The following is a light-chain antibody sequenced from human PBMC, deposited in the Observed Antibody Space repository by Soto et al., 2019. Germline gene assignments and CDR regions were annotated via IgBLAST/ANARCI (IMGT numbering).Light chain of an antibody. J-gene: IGLJ2*01. Sequence: QSALTQPASVSGSPGRSVTISCTGTSSDVGDFNYVSWYQHLPGRAPKLIIYDVTNRPSGISYRFSASKSGRTASLTISGLQALDEADYYCSSYSSSTTHVVFGGGTKVTVL. V-gene: IGLV2-14*03. CDR2: DVT. CDR3: SSYSSSTTHVV. CDR1: SSDVGDFNY.